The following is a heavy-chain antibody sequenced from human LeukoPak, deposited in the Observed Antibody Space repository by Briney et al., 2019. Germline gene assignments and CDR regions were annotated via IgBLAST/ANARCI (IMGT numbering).Heavy chain of an antibody. CDR2: INSDGSST. CDR3: TRDWTARSNAFDI. J-gene: IGHJ3*02. D-gene: IGHD3/OR15-3a*01. V-gene: IGHV3-74*01. CDR1: GFTFSSHY. Sequence: QTGGPLRLSCAASGFTFSSHYMHWVRQAPGKGLVWVSRINSDGSSTNYADSVKGRFTISRDNAKNTLFLQMNSLRAEDTAVYYCTRDWTARSNAFDIWGQGTMVTVSS.